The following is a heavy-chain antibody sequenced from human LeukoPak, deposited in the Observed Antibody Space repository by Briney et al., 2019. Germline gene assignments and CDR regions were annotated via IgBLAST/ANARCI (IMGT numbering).Heavy chain of an antibody. Sequence: GASVKVSCKASGYTFTGYYMHWVRQAPGQGLEWMGWINPNSGGTNYAQKFQGRVTMTRDTFISTAYMELSRLRSDDTAVYYRARGPARGSWSNETFDYWGQGTLVTVSS. V-gene: IGHV1-2*02. CDR2: INPNSGGT. J-gene: IGHJ4*02. CDR1: GYTFTGYY. D-gene: IGHD2-15*01. CDR3: ARGPARGSWSNETFDY.